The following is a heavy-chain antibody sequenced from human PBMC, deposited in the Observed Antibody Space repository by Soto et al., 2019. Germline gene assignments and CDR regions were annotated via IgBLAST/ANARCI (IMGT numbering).Heavy chain of an antibody. CDR3: ARDKDYDSSGRGAFDI. Sequence: QVQLQESGPGLVKPSQTLSLTCTVSGGSISSGGYYWSWIRQHPGKELEWIGYIYYSGRTYYNPFIKCGVTIAVDTSKNQFSLKLSSVSAADTAVYYCARDKDYDSSGRGAFDIWGQGTMVTVSS. D-gene: IGHD3-22*01. J-gene: IGHJ3*02. CDR2: IYYSGRT. V-gene: IGHV4-31*03. CDR1: GGSISSGGYY.